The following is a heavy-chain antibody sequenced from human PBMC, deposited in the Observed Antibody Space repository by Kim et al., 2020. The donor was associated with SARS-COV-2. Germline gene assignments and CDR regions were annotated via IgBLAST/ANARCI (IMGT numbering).Heavy chain of an antibody. Sequence: SETLSLTCAVYGGSFSGYYWSWIRQPPGKGLEWIGEINHSGSTNYNPSLKSRVTISVDTSKNQFSLKLSSVTAADTAVYYCARRGANWSAYYFDYWGQGTLVTVSS. D-gene: IGHD3-16*01. CDR1: GGSFSGYY. V-gene: IGHV4-34*01. CDR2: INHSGST. J-gene: IGHJ4*02. CDR3: ARRGANWSAYYFDY.